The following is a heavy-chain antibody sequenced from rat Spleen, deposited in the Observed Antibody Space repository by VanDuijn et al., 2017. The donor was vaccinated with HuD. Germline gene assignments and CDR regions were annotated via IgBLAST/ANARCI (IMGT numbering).Heavy chain of an antibody. CDR2: ISDDGTST. Sequence: EVQLVESGGGLVQPGRSLKLSCAASGFTFSNYGMAWVRQAPTKGLEWVASISDDGTSTYYRDSVKGRFTISRDNAKSTLFLQMDSLRSEDTATYYCTRGYVMDAWGQGASVTVSS. CDR3: TRGYVMDA. CDR1: GFTFSNYG. J-gene: IGHJ4*01. V-gene: IGHV5-29*01.